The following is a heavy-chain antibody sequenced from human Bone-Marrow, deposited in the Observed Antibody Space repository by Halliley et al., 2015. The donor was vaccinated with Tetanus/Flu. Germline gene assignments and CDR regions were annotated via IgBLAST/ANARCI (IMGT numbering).Heavy chain of an antibody. CDR2: LFSSGTS. D-gene: IGHD5-12*01. Sequence: EWIGYLFSSGTSKFTLSLENRATMSIDTSTNQFSLNIKSLTAADTAIYYCARGPMGSGYADFWGRGLLVTVSS. CDR3: ARGPMGSGYADF. J-gene: IGHJ4*02. V-gene: IGHV4-59*09.